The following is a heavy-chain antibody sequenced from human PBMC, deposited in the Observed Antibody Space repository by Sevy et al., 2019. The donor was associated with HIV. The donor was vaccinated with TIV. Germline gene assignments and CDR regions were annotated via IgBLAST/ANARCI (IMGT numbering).Heavy chain of an antibody. J-gene: IGHJ5*02. D-gene: IGHD2-15*01. CDR1: GGSISSYY. CDR3: AREVAATSNWLDP. V-gene: IGHV4-59*13. Sequence: SETQSLTCTVSGGSISSYYWSWIRQPPGKGLEWIGYIYYSGSTNYNPSLKSRVTISADTSKNQFSLKLSSVTTADTAVYYCAREVAATSNWLDPWGQGTLVTVSS. CDR2: IYYSGST.